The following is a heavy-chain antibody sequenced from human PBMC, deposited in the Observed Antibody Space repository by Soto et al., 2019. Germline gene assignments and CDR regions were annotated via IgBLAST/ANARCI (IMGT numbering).Heavy chain of an antibody. J-gene: IGHJ4*02. CDR3: AVHVPSGNRAFDY. V-gene: IGHV3-23*01. Sequence: GGSLRLSCAASGFTFSSYAMNWVRQAPGKGLKWVSAISVSGADTYYVDSVKGRFTISRDNSKNTLYLQMNSLRAEDTAVYYCAVHVPSGNRAFDYWGRGALVTVSS. CDR1: GFTFSSYA. CDR2: ISVSGADT.